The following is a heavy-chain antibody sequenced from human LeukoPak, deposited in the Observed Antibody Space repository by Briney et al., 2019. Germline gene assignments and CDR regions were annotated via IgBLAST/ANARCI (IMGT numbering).Heavy chain of an antibody. CDR1: GLTFSSYW. D-gene: IGHD2-15*01. Sequence: GGSLRLSCAASGLTFSSYWMHWVRQAPGKGLEWVSAVSGSRGSTYYTDSVKGRFTISRDNSKNTLYLQMNSLGAEDTAVYYCAQTFVVLAAPFDYWGQGTLVTVSS. J-gene: IGHJ4*02. CDR2: VSGSRGST. CDR3: AQTFVVLAAPFDY. V-gene: IGHV3-23*01.